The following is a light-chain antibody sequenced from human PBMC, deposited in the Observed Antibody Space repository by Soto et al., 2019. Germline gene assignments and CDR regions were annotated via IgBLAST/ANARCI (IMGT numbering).Light chain of an antibody. V-gene: IGKV1-9*01. CDR1: QGISSY. Sequence: DTPITQWPSPLPLDVGAILTIACRASQGISSYLAWYQQKPGKAPKLLIYAASTLQSGVPSRFSGSGSGTDFTLTISRLEPEDFAVYYCQQFSRYPLSFGGGSKVEIK. J-gene: IGKJ4*01. CDR2: AAS. CDR3: QQFSRYPLS.